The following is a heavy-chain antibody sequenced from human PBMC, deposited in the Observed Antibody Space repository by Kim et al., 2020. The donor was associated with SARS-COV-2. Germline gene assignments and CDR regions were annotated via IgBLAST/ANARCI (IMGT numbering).Heavy chain of an antibody. Sequence: ASVKVSCKASGYTFTSYAMHWVRQAPGQRLEWMGWINAGNGNTKYSQKFQGRVTITRDTSASTAYMELSSLRSEDTAVYYCARDAAPGDECTNGVCYGRTHLPYNWFDPWGQGTLVTVSS. J-gene: IGHJ5*02. D-gene: IGHD2-8*01. V-gene: IGHV1-3*01. CDR1: GYTFTSYA. CDR2: INAGNGNT. CDR3: ARDAAPGDECTNGVCYGRTHLPYNWFDP.